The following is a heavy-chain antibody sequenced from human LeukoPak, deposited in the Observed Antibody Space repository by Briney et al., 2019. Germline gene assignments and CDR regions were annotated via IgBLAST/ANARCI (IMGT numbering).Heavy chain of an antibody. V-gene: IGHV3-33*01. CDR2: IWYDGSNK. CDR3: ARDQDYGDAGYFDL. Sequence: GGSLRLSCAASGFXFSSYGIHWVRQAPGKGLEWVAVIWYDGSNKYYTDSVKGRFTISRDNSKNTLYLQMSSLRAEDTAVYYCARDQDYGDAGYFDLWGRGTLVTVSS. CDR1: GFXFSSYG. J-gene: IGHJ2*01. D-gene: IGHD4-17*01.